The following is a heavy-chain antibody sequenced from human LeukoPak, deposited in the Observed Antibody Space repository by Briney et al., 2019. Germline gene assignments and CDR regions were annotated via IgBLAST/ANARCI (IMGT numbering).Heavy chain of an antibody. CDR3: ARVVHDYGDSHYFDY. CDR1: GFTFSSYA. J-gene: IGHJ4*02. Sequence: PGGSLRLSCAASGFTFSSYAMHWVRQAPGKGLEWVAVISYDGSNKYYADSVKGRFTISRDNSKNTLYLQMNSLRAEDTAVYYCARVVHDYGDSHYFDYWGQGTLVTVSS. D-gene: IGHD4-17*01. CDR2: ISYDGSNK. V-gene: IGHV3-30-3*01.